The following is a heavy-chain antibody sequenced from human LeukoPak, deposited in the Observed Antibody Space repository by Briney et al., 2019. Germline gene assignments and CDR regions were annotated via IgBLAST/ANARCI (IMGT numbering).Heavy chain of an antibody. J-gene: IGHJ6*03. CDR3: ARIMYYDFWSGLYHYYYYMDV. V-gene: IGHV3-21*01. CDR2: ISSSSSYI. Sequence: PGGSLRLSCAASGFTFSSYSMNWVRQAPGKGLEWVSSISSSSSYIYYADSVKGRFTISRDNAKNSLYLQMNSLRAEDTAVYYCARIMYYDFWSGLYHYYYYMDVWGKGTTVTVSS. D-gene: IGHD3-3*01. CDR1: GFTFSSYS.